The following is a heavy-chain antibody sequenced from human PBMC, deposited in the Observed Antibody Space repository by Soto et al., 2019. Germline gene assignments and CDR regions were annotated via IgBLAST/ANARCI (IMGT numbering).Heavy chain of an antibody. CDR2: IIPIFGTA. V-gene: IGHV1-69*13. CDR3: ADANYGGNHPLNYYYGMDV. Sequence: ASVKVSCKASGGTFSSYAISWVRQAPGQGLEWMGGIIPIFGTANYAQKFQGRVTITADESTSTAYMELSSLRSEDTAVYYCADANYGGNHPLNYYYGMDVWGQGTTVTASS. D-gene: IGHD4-17*01. J-gene: IGHJ6*02. CDR1: GGTFSSYA.